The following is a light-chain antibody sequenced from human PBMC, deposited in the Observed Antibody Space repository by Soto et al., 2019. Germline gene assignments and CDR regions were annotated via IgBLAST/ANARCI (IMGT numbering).Light chain of an antibody. CDR3: QQTYRSSWT. V-gene: IGKV1-39*01. CDR2: AAS. J-gene: IGKJ1*01. Sequence: DIQLTQSPSSVSASVGDRVTITCRASQNITNYFNWYQQKPGKAPTLLIYAASSLQSGVPSRFSGSGSGTDFTLTISSLQPEDFATYYCQQTYRSSWTFGPGTKVDIK. CDR1: QNITNY.